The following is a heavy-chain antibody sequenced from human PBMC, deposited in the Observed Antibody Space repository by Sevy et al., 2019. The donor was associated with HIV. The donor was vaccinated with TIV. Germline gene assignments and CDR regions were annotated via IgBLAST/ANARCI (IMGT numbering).Heavy chain of an antibody. Sequence: SETPSLTCAVYGGSFSGYYWSWIRQPPGKGLEWIGEINHSGSTNYNPSLKSRVTISGDTSKNQFSLKLSSVTAADTAVYYCARHCSSTSCSHAFDIWGQGTMVTVSS. J-gene: IGHJ3*02. CDR3: ARHCSSTSCSHAFDI. D-gene: IGHD2-2*01. CDR2: INHSGST. CDR1: GGSFSGYY. V-gene: IGHV4-34*01.